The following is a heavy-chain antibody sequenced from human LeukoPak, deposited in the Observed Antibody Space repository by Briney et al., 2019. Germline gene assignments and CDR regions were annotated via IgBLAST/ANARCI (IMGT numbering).Heavy chain of an antibody. D-gene: IGHD1-1*01. CDR3: TRVAQSGPTGWFDP. CDR1: GFNLASYM. CDR2: ISSTGSYI. J-gene: IGHJ5*02. Sequence: PGGTLRLSCAASGFNLASYMLNWVRQAPGKGLEWVSSISSTGSYIYYADSVKGRFTIFRDNPGNVFYLQMDSLRAEDTAVYYCTRVAQSGPTGWFDPWGQGTLVTVSS. V-gene: IGHV3-21*01.